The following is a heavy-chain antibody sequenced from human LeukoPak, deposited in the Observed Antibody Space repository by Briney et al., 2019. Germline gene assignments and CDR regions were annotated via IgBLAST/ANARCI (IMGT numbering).Heavy chain of an antibody. Sequence: PSETLSLTCAVSGGSISSGGYSWSWIRQPPGKGLEWIGYIYHSGSTYYNPSLRSRVTISVDRSKNQFSLKLSSVTAADTAVYYCARGYGDYETFDYWGQGTLVTVSS. V-gene: IGHV4-30-2*01. CDR2: IYHSGST. D-gene: IGHD4-17*01. CDR1: GGSISSGGYS. J-gene: IGHJ4*02. CDR3: ARGYGDYETFDY.